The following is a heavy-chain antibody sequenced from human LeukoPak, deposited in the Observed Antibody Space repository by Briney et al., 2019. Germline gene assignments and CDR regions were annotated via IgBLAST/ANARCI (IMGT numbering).Heavy chain of an antibody. CDR3: AKDRRSATVTRLWEGSLDY. CDR1: GFTFNSYS. D-gene: IGHD4-17*01. Sequence: GGSLRLSCVASGFTFNSYSMNWVRQAPGKGLEWISYISSRSATIYYADSVKGRFTISRDNSKNTLYLQMNSLRAEDTAIYYCAKDRRSATVTRLWEGSLDYWGQGTLVTVSS. J-gene: IGHJ4*02. V-gene: IGHV3-48*01. CDR2: ISSRSATI.